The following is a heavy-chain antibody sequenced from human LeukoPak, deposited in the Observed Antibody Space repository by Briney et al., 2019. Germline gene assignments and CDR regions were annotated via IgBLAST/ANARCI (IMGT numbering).Heavy chain of an antibody. J-gene: IGHJ3*02. Sequence: GGSLRLSCAASGFTFYNYGFHWVRQAPGKGLEWVAVIRFDGSNKDYADSVKGRFTISRDNSKNTLYLQMNSLRAEDTAVYYCARVESRACGGDCYSDAFDIWGQGTMVSVSS. CDR2: IRFDGSNK. D-gene: IGHD2-21*02. V-gene: IGHV3-33*01. CDR1: GFTFYNYG. CDR3: ARVESRACGGDCYSDAFDI.